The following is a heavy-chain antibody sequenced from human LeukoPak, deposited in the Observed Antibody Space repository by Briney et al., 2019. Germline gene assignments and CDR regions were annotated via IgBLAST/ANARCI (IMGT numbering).Heavy chain of an antibody. Sequence: GGSLRLSCAASGFTFSSYSMNWVRQAPGKGLEWVSSISSSSSYICYADSVKGRFTISRDNAKNSLYLQMNSLRAEDTAVYYCARDWDSSGPYYFDYWGRGTLVTVSS. CDR1: GFTFSSYS. D-gene: IGHD6-19*01. J-gene: IGHJ4*02. CDR2: ISSSSSYI. CDR3: ARDWDSSGPYYFDY. V-gene: IGHV3-21*01.